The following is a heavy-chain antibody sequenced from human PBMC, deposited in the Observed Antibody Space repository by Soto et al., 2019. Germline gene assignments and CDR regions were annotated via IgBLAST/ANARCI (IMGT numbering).Heavy chain of an antibody. D-gene: IGHD3-10*01. CDR1: GGTFSSYA. Sequence: QVQLVQSGAEVKKPGSSVKVSCKASGGTFSSYAISWVRQAPGQGLEWMGGIIPIFGTANYAQKFQGRVTITADESTSTAYMELSSLRSEDTAVYYCATTYYYGSGSYLQANYYYYGMDVWGQGTTVTVSS. CDR3: ATTYYYGSGSYLQANYYYYGMDV. J-gene: IGHJ6*02. CDR2: IIPIFGTA. V-gene: IGHV1-69*01.